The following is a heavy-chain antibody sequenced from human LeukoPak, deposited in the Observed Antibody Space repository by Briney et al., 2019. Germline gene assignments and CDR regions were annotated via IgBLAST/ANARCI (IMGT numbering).Heavy chain of an antibody. CDR1: GFIFGTHW. V-gene: IGHV3-7*01. CDR2: IKEDGTES. D-gene: IGHD3-10*01. CDR3: AKAGLLWFGESWMDV. Sequence: GGSLRLSCAASGFIFGTHWMSWVRQAPGKGLEWVANIKEDGTESHYVDSVKGRFTISRDNAESSLYLQMNSLRAEDTAVYFCAKAGLLWFGESWMDVWGQGTTVTVSS. J-gene: IGHJ6*02.